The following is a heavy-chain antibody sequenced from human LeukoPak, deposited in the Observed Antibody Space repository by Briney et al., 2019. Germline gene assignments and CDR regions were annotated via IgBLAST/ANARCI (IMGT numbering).Heavy chain of an antibody. CDR2: INHSGST. CDR3: ARAALHRLDN. CDR1: GGSFSGYY. V-gene: IGHV4-34*01. Sequence: SETLSLTCAVYGGSFSGYYWSWIRQPPGKGLEWIGEINHSGSTNYNPSLKSRVTISVDTSKNQFSLKLSSVTAADTAVYYCARAALHRLDNWGQGTLVTVSS. D-gene: IGHD4-11*01. J-gene: IGHJ4*02.